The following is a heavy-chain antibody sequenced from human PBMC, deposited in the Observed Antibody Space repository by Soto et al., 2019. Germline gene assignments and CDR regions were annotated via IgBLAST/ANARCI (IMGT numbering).Heavy chain of an antibody. CDR2: INPNSGGT. CDR1: GYTFTGYG. J-gene: IGHJ4*02. V-gene: IGHV1-2*04. Sequence: ASVKVSCKASGYTFTGYGVHWVRQAPGQGLEWMGWINPNSGGTNYAQKFQGWVTMTRDTSISTAYMELSSLRSEDTAVYYCARENYESTGYYPLAYWGQGTQVTVSS. CDR3: ARENYESTGYYPLAY. D-gene: IGHD3-22*01.